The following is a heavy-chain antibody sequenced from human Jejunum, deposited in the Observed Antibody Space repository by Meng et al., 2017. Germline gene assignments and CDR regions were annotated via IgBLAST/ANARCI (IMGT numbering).Heavy chain of an antibody. J-gene: IGHJ4*02. CDR2: AGANFQSGT. Sequence: QVQLQESGPGLVRPSEPPSLPCTVSRGSVSSPEYQWGWIRQPPGKGLEWIGYAGANFQSGTNHNPSLKSRVTISLDTSKNQFSLKLTSVNAADTAVYYCARDYWGSLDYWGQGILVTVSS. V-gene: IGHV4-61*08. CDR1: RGSVSSPEYQ. CDR3: ARDYWGSLDY. D-gene: IGHD3-16*01.